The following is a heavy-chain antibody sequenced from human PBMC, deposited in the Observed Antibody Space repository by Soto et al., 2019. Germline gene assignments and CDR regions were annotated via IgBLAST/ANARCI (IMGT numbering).Heavy chain of an antibody. CDR2: IYSGGST. Sequence: EVQLVESGGGLLQPGGSLRLSCAASGFTVSSNYMSWVRQAPGKGLEWVSVIYSGGSTYYADSVKGRFTISRDNSKNTLYLQMNSLRAADTAVYYCARDSSRAGYFDYWGQGTLVTVSS. CDR3: ARDSSRAGYFDY. V-gene: IGHV3-66*01. CDR1: GFTVSSNY. J-gene: IGHJ4*02.